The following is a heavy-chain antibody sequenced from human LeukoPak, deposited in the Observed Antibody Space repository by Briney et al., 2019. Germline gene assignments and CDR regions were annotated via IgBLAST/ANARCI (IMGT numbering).Heavy chain of an antibody. J-gene: IGHJ4*02. CDR2: ISGSGGST. Sequence: GGSLRLSCATSGFTFSSYAMSWVRQAPGKGLEWVSAISGSGGSTYYADSVKGRFTISRDSAKNSLFLQMNSLRAEDTAVYYCASERPSSSWYDYWGQGTLVTVSS. D-gene: IGHD6-13*01. CDR3: ASERPSSSWYDY. V-gene: IGHV3-23*01. CDR1: GFTFSSYA.